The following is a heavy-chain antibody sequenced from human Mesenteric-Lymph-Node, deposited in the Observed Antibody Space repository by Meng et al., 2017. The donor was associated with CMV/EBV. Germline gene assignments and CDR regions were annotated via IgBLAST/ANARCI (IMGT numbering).Heavy chain of an antibody. D-gene: IGHD3-16*01. CDR1: RFTFSTYG. CDR3: AREGVYDGYAIDY. V-gene: IGHV3-33*01. Sequence: LSLTCAASRFTFSTYGMHWVRQAPGKGLEWVAVIWSDGTNIYYPDSVKGRFTISRDNSKNTLYLQMSSLRAEDTAVYYCAREGVYDGYAIDYWGQGTLVTVSS. CDR2: IWSDGTNI. J-gene: IGHJ4*02.